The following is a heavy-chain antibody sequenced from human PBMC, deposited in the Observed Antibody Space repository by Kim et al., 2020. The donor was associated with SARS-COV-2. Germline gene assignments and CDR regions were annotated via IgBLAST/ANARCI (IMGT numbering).Heavy chain of an antibody. D-gene: IGHD3-22*01. J-gene: IGHJ4*02. Sequence: GGSLRLSCAASGFTFSDYYMSWIRQAPGKGLEWVSYISSSSSYTNYADSVKGRFTISRDNAKNSLYLQMNSLRAEDTAVYYCARGRYYYDSSGYFDYWGQGTLVTVSS. CDR2: ISSSSSYT. V-gene: IGHV3-11*05. CDR3: ARGRYYYDSSGYFDY. CDR1: GFTFSDYY.